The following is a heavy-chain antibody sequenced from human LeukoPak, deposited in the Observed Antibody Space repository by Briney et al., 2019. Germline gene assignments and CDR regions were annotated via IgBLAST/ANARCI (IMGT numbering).Heavy chain of an antibody. CDR1: GFTFSSYS. CDR3: AKSGYSPYYFDY. D-gene: IGHD3-3*01. J-gene: IGHJ4*02. Sequence: GGSLRLSCAASGFTFSSYSMNWVRQAPGKGLGWVSSISSSSSYIYYADSVKGRFTISRDNAKNSLYLQMDSLRAEDTAVYYCAKSGYSPYYFDYWGQGTLVTVSS. V-gene: IGHV3-21*01. CDR2: ISSSSSYI.